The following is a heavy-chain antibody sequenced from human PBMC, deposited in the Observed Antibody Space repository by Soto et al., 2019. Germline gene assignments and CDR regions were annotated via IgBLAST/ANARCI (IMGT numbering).Heavy chain of an antibody. Sequence: SLRLSCAASGFAFDDYAMHWVRQAPGKGLEWVSGISWNSGSIGYADSVKGRFTISRDNAKNSLYLQMNSLRAEDTALYYCAKDTRYSSSSPANSADGGWFDPWGQGTLVTVSS. CDR1: GFAFDDYA. J-gene: IGHJ5*02. V-gene: IGHV3-9*01. CDR2: ISWNSGSI. D-gene: IGHD6-6*01. CDR3: AKDTRYSSSSPANSADGGWFDP.